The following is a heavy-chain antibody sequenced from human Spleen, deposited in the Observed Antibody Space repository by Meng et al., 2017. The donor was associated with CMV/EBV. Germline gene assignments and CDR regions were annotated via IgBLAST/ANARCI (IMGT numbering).Heavy chain of an antibody. V-gene: IGHV4-38-2*02. CDR3: ARPVGLHYNNWFDR. CDR1: GYSISSGYY. Sequence: SETLSLTCTVSGYSISSGYYWGWIRQPPGKGLEWIGVIYHTGTTYYNPSLKSRLTISVDTSKNQFSLRLTSVTAADTAVYYCARPVGLHYNNWFDRWGQGTLVTVSS. CDR2: IYHTGTT. D-gene: IGHD1-14*01. J-gene: IGHJ5*02.